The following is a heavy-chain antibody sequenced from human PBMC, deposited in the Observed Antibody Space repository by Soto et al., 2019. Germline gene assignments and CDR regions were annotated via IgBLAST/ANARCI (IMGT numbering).Heavy chain of an antibody. CDR1: GGTFSSYA. CDR3: ARTGLTCELLRGPPQVVVDF. D-gene: IGHD1-26*01. J-gene: IGHJ1*01. Sequence: SVKVSCKASGGTFSSYAISWVRQAPGQGLEWMGGIIPIFGTANYAQKFQGRVTITADESTSTAYMELSSLRAEDTAVYYCARTGLTCELLRGPPQVVVDFWAQPILVTFCS. CDR2: IIPIFGTA. V-gene: IGHV1-69*13.